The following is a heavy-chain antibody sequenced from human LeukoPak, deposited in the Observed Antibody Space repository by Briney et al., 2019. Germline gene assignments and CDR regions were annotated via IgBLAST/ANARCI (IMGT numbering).Heavy chain of an antibody. J-gene: IGHJ6*03. CDR2: INPNSGGT. D-gene: IGHD2-15*01. CDR3: ARDRGVDYCSSGSCSHYYYYMDV. V-gene: IGHV1-2*02. Sequence: GASVKVSCKASGYTFTSYDINWVRQAPGQGLEWMGWINPNSGGTNYAQKFQGRVTMTRDTSISTAYMELSRLRSDDTAVYYCARDRGVDYCSSGSCSHYYYYMDVWGKGTTVTISS. CDR1: GYTFTSYD.